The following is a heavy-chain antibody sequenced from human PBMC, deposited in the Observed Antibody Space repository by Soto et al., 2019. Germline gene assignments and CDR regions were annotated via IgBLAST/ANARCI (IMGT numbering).Heavy chain of an antibody. D-gene: IGHD6-19*01. CDR2: IDPSDSYT. CDR3: ARLAVSGWSIDYYGMDV. J-gene: IGHJ6*02. V-gene: IGHV5-10-1*01. CDR1: GYSFTSYW. Sequence: GESLKISCKGSGYSFTSYWISWVRRMPGKGLEWMGRIDPSDSYTNYSPSFQGHVTISADKSISTAYLQWSSLKASDTAMYYCARLAVSGWSIDYYGMDVWGQGTTVTVSS.